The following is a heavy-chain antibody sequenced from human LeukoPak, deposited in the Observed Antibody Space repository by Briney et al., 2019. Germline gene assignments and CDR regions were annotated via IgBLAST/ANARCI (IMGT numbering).Heavy chain of an antibody. CDR3: ASRYCSSSTSCYAEDAFDI. CDR1: GGTFISYA. Sequence: GASVKVSCKASGGTFISYAISWVRQAPGQGLEWRGWINAYNDNTNYAQKLQGRVTMTTDTSTSTAYMELRSLRSDDTAVYYCASRYCSSSTSCYAEDAFDIWGQGTMVTVSS. D-gene: IGHD2-2*01. CDR2: INAYNDNT. J-gene: IGHJ3*02. V-gene: IGHV1-18*01.